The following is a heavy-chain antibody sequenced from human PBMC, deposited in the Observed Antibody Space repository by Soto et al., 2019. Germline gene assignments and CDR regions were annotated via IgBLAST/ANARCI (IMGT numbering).Heavy chain of an antibody. D-gene: IGHD2-15*01. J-gene: IGHJ5*02. Sequence: QVQLQESGPGLVKPSQTLSLTCTVSGGSISSGDYYWSWIRQHPGKGLEWIGYIYYSGRTYYNPSLRRRVTRSVDTSKNQFSLKVGSVTAADTAVYYSARWLSGSRQGFDPWGQGTLVTVSS. CDR1: GGSISSGDYY. CDR3: ARWLSGSRQGFDP. CDR2: IYYSGRT. V-gene: IGHV4-31*03.